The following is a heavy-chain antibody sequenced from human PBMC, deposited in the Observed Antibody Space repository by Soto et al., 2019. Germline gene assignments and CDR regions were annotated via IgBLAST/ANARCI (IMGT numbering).Heavy chain of an antibody. Sequence: GGSLRLSCAASRFTFGSYAMSWVRQAPGRGLEWVSPISGSGGSTYYADSVKGRFTISRDNYKNTLYLQINSLRAEDTAGYYCAKDKHLVGTSLVNCCDPWGQGTLVTVSS. J-gene: IGHJ5*02. CDR2: ISGSGGST. CDR1: RFTFGSYA. D-gene: IGHD2-21*02. V-gene: IGHV3-23*01. CDR3: AKDKHLVGTSLVNCCDP.